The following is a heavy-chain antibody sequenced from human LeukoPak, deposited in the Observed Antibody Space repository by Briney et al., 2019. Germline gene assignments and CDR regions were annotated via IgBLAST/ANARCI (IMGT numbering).Heavy chain of an antibody. D-gene: IGHD2-21*02. CDR2: IHYSGST. CDR3: ARCYTGDRCPST. J-gene: IGHJ3*01. Sequence: SETLSLTCTVSGGSISSSSYYWGWIRQPPGKGLEWMGYIHYSGSTNYNPSLKSRVTISVDTSKNQFSLKLTSVTAADTAVYYCARCYTGDRCPSTWGQGTMVTVSS. V-gene: IGHV4-61*05. CDR1: GGSISSSSYY.